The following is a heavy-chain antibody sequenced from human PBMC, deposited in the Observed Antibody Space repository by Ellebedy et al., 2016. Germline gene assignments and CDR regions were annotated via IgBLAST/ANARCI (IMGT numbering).Heavy chain of an antibody. CDR3: VRDGLPLSGSGWWFDP. J-gene: IGHJ5*02. Sequence: ASVKVSXXTSGYTFTSYGFNWVRQAPGQGPEWMGWIRAYNGNTNYAQKFQDRVTMTTDTSTSTAYMELRSLRSDDTAVYYCVRDGLPLSGSGWWFDPWGQGTLVTVSS. D-gene: IGHD3-10*01. CDR2: IRAYNGNT. CDR1: GYTFTSYG. V-gene: IGHV1-18*01.